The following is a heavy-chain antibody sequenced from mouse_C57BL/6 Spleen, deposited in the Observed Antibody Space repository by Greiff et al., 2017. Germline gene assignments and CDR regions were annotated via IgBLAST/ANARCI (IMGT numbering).Heavy chain of an antibody. CDR2: ISPGDGDT. CDR3: ASNDYWFAY. Sequence: VMLVESGPELVKPGASVKISCKASGYAFSSSWMNWVKQRPGKGLEWIGRISPGDGDTNYTGKFKGKATLTADQSSSTAYMQLSSLTSEDSAVSFGASNDYWFAYWGQVTLVTVSA. D-gene: IGHD2-4*01. CDR1: GYAFSSSW. J-gene: IGHJ3*01. V-gene: IGHV1-82*01.